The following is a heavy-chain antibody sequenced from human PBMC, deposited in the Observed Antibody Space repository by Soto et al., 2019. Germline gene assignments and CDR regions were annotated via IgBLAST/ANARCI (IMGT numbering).Heavy chain of an antibody. V-gene: IGHV4-34*01. Sequence: PSETLSLTCAVYGGSFSGYYWSWIRQPPGKGLEWIGEINHSGSTNYNPSLKSRVTISVDTSKNQFSLKLSSVTAADTAVYYCARGAIFGVVLYFDYWGQGTLVTVSS. CDR3: ARGAIFGVVLYFDY. CDR1: GGSFSGYY. J-gene: IGHJ4*02. CDR2: INHSGST. D-gene: IGHD3-3*01.